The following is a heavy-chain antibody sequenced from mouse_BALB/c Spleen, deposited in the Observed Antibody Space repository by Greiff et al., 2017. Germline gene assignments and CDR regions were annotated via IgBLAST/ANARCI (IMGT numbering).Heavy chain of an antibody. CDR2: IDPANGNT. D-gene: IGHD2-4*01. CDR3: ARIGIYYDYDRVY. J-gene: IGHJ4*01. CDR1: GFNIKDTY. V-gene: IGHV14-3*02. Sequence: VQLKQSGAELVKPGASVKLSCTASGFNIKDTYMHWVKQRPEQGLEWIGRIDPANGNTKYDPKFQGKATITADTSSNTDYLQLSSLTSEDTAVYYCARIGIYYDYDRVYWGQGTSVTVSS.